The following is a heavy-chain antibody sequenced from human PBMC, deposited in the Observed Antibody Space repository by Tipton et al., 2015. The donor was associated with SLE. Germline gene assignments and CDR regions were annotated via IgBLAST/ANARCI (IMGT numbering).Heavy chain of an antibody. D-gene: IGHD4-23*01. CDR2: IYTSGST. Sequence: TLSLTCTVSGGSISSGSYYWSWIRQPAGKGLEWIGYIYTSGSTNYNPSLKSRVTISVDTSKNQFSLKLSSVTAADTAVYYCASSEYGGNYYYYYYGMDVWGQGTTVTVSS. CDR3: ASSEYGGNYYYYYYGMDV. V-gene: IGHV4-61*09. J-gene: IGHJ6*02. CDR1: GGSISSGSYY.